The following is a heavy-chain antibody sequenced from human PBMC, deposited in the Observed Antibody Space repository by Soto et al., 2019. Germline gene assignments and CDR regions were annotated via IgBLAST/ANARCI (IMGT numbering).Heavy chain of an antibody. J-gene: IGHJ2*01. CDR2: IYPGDSDT. CDR1: GYSFTSYW. V-gene: IGHV5-51*01. Sequence: GESLKISCKGSGYSFTSYWIGWVRQMPGKGLEWMGIIYPGDSDTRYSPSFQGQVTISADKSISTAYLQWSSLKASDTAMYYCARYSSIAAADSGYWYFDLWGRGTLVTVSS. CDR3: ARYSSIAAADSGYWYFDL. D-gene: IGHD6-13*01.